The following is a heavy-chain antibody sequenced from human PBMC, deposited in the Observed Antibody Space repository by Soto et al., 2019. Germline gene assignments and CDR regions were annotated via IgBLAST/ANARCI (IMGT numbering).Heavy chain of an antibody. Sequence: SETLSLTCAVYGGSFSGYYWSWIRQPPGKGLEWIGEINHSGSTNYNPSLKSRVTISVDTSKNQFSLKLSSVTAADTAVYYCARSVPYYDILTGYYRRSNWFDPWGQGTLVTVSS. CDR2: INHSGST. V-gene: IGHV4-34*01. CDR3: ARSVPYYDILTGYYRRSNWFDP. J-gene: IGHJ5*02. D-gene: IGHD3-9*01. CDR1: GGSFSGYY.